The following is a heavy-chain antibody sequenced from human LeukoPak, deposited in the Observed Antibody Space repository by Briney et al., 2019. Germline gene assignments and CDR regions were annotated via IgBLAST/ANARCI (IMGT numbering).Heavy chain of an antibody. CDR2: INPKSGDT. CDR3: ARDLGDGYNLRVGAFDI. CDR1: GYTFIDYY. J-gene: IGHJ3*02. D-gene: IGHD5-24*01. V-gene: IGHV1-2*02. Sequence: RASVKVSCKASGYTFIDYYMHWVRQAPGQGLEWMGWINPKSGDTNYAQKFQGRVTMTRDTSISTAYMELSRLRSDDTAVYYCARDLGDGYNLRVGAFDIWGQGTMVTVSS.